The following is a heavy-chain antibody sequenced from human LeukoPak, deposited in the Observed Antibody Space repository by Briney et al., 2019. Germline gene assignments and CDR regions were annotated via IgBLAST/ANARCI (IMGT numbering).Heavy chain of an antibody. V-gene: IGHV3-74*01. CDR2: ISSDGTTT. CDR1: AFTFSRYW. CDR3: ARFAYDSGGLS. D-gene: IGHD3-10*01. Sequence: PGGSLRLSCAASAFTFSRYWMHWVRQTPGEGLVWVSRISSDGTTTTYADSVKGRFTISRDNARNTLYLQMNSLRAEDTAVYYCARFAYDSGGLSWGQGALVTVSS. J-gene: IGHJ5*02.